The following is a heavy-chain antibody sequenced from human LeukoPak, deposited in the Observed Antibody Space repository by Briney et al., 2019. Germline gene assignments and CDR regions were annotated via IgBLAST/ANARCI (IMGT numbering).Heavy chain of an antibody. CDR3: ARDEGTAMVSLLDY. V-gene: IGHV4-61*02. CDR1: GGSISSGSYY. Sequence: SQTLSLTCTVSGGSISSGSYYWSWIRQPAGKGLEWIGRIYTSGSTNYNPSLKSRATISVDTSKNQFSLKLSSVTAADTAVYYCARDEGTAMVSLLDYWGQGTLVTVSS. CDR2: IYTSGST. D-gene: IGHD5-18*01. J-gene: IGHJ4*02.